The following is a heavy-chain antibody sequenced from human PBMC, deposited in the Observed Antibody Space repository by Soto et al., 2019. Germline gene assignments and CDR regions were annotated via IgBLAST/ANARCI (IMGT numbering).Heavy chain of an antibody. CDR1: GFTFSDYS. Sequence: EVQLVESGGGLVQPGGSLRLSCAASGFTFSDYSMDWVRQAPGKGLEWVSYISSSSCTIYYPDSVKGLFTISRDNAENSLYLQMNSLRDEDTAVYYCARDAGSWGYWGQGTLVTVSS. J-gene: IGHJ4*02. D-gene: IGHD3-10*01. CDR2: ISSSSCTI. V-gene: IGHV3-48*02. CDR3: ARDAGSWGY.